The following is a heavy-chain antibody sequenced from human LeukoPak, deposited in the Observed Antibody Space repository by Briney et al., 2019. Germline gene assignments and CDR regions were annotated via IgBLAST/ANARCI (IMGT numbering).Heavy chain of an antibody. D-gene: IGHD3-9*01. V-gene: IGHV3-23*01. CDR1: GFTFSNYA. CDR2: ITGSGGNT. J-gene: IGHJ4*02. Sequence: GASLRLSCAASGFTFSNYAMSWVRQAPGKGLESVSAITGSGGNTYYADSVKGRFTISRDNSKNTVFLQMNSLRAEDTAVYYCAKWGDYDALTGYYVSDYWGQGTLVTVSS. CDR3: AKWGDYDALTGYYVSDY.